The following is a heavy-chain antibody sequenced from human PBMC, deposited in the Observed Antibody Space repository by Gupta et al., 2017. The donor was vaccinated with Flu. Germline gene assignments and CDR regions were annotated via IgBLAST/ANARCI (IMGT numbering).Heavy chain of an antibody. V-gene: IGHV3-73*01. CDR2: IRNKANYYAT. CDR1: EFTEHASV. J-gene: IGHJ5*02. D-gene: IGHD3-22*01. CDR3: TRVITWTNWFDP. Sequence: VQLVESGGGLVQPGGSQKQYYEDSEFTEHASVLHSVRPASGNGLAWVGRIRNKANYYATVYAASVEGRFTISRDDSKSTAYLQMSDLTVEDTAVYYCTRVITWTNWFDPWGQGTLVTVSS.